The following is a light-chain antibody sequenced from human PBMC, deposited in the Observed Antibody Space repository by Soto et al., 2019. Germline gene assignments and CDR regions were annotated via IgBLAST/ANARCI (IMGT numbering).Light chain of an antibody. J-gene: IGKJ1*01. CDR1: QSVSSN. CDR2: GAS. CDR3: QQYNNWPPRT. Sequence: EIVMTQSPATLSVSPGERATLSCRASQSVSSNLAWYQQKPGQAPRLLIYGASTRATGIPARFSGSGSGTEFTLTIGRLQSEDIAVYYCQQYNNWPPRTFGQGTKVDIK. V-gene: IGKV3-15*01.